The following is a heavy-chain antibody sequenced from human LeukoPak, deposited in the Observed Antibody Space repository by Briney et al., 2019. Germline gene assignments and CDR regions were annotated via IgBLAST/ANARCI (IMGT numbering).Heavy chain of an antibody. D-gene: IGHD2-15*01. CDR1: GFTFSDYV. Sequence: PGRSLRLSCAVSGFTFSDYVTSWVRQAPGKGLEWVAVISFDGSNKYFADSVKGRFTISRDNSENTMYLQMTSLRTEDSALYFCARGPTKHSPYYFNNWGQGTLVTVSS. J-gene: IGHJ4*02. CDR2: ISFDGSNK. V-gene: IGHV3-30-3*01. CDR3: ARGPTKHSPYYFNN.